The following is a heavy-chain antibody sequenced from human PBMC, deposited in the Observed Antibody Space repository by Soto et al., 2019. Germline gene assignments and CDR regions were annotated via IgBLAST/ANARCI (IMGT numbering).Heavy chain of an antibody. CDR3: AVGSVDIVPTGMKPFDP. Sequence: QVQLVQSGAEVKKPGSSVKVSCKASGGTFSNYAISWVRQAPGQGLEWMGGIIPIFGTANYAQKFQGRVTITADESTSTAYVELSSLRSEDTAIYYCAVGSVDIVPTGMKPFDPWGQGPLVTVSS. V-gene: IGHV1-69*12. CDR2: IIPIFGTA. CDR1: GGTFSNYA. D-gene: IGHD5-12*01. J-gene: IGHJ5*02.